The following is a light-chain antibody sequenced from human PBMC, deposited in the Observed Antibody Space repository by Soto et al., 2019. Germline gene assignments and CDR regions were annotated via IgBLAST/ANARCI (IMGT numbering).Light chain of an antibody. J-gene: IGKJ1*01. CDR1: QSISNW. CDR3: QLYSSYSPWT. V-gene: IGKV1-5*03. Sequence: IQMTQSPSTLSASVGDTVTITCRASQSISNWVAWYQQKPGKAPKLLIYKASTLESGVPSRFSGSESGTQFTLTISNLQPDDFATYFCQLYSSYSPWTFGQGTKV. CDR2: KAS.